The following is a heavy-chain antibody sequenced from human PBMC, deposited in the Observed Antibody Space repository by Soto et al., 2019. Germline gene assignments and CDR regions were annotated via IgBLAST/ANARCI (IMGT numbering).Heavy chain of an antibody. V-gene: IGHV3-72*01. CDR2: TRNKANSYTT. J-gene: IGHJ6*03. CDR1: GFTFSDHY. D-gene: IGHD5-12*01. CDR3: ACHRGYGHYYYYYYMDV. Sequence: EVQLVESGGGLVQPGGSLRLSCAASGFTFSDHYMDWVRQAPGKGLEWVGRTRNKANSYTTEYAASVKGRFTISRDDSKNSLYLQMNSLKTEDTAVYYCACHRGYGHYYYYYYMDVWGKGTTVTVSS.